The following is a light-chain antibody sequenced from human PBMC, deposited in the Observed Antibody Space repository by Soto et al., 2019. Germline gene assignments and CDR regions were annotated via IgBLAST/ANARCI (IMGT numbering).Light chain of an antibody. V-gene: IGKV3-20*01. J-gene: IGKJ1*01. CDR3: QQYGDSRT. CDR1: QSVNNDY. CDR2: GAS. Sequence: EIVLTQSPGTLSLSPGERASLSCRASQSVNNDYLAWYQQKPGQAPRLIIYGASTRATGIPDRFSGSGSGTDFTLTITRLESEDFAVYFCQQYGDSRTFGQGTKV.